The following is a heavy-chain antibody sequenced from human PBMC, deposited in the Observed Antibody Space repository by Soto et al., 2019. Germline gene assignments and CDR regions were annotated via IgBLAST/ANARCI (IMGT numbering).Heavy chain of an antibody. V-gene: IGHV2-70*01. J-gene: IGHJ6*02. D-gene: IGHD3-9*01. CDR1: GFSLSTSGMC. CDR2: IDWDDDK. CDR3: ARIPTYYDILTGYRYYYGMDV. Sequence: SGPTLVNPTQTLTLTCTFSGFSLSTSGMCVSWIRQPPGKALEWLALIDWDDDKYYSTSLKTRLTISKDTSKNQVVLTMTNMDPVDTATYYCARIPTYYDILTGYRYYYGMDVWGQGTTVTVSS.